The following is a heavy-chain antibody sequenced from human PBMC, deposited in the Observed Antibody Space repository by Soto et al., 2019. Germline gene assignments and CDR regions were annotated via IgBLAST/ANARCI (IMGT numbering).Heavy chain of an antibody. CDR1: GFTFSIYS. V-gene: IGHV3-48*02. CDR2: INSVSSSVKISTK. J-gene: IGHJ4*02. Sequence: EVQLVESGGGLTQPGGSLRLSCAASGFTFSIYSMNWIRQAPGKGLEWISYINSVSSSVKISTKHYADSVRGRFTVSRDNVKNLLYLQINSLRDEETAVYYCVRCGMTAFDFWGQGALVTVSA. CDR3: VRCGMTAFDF.